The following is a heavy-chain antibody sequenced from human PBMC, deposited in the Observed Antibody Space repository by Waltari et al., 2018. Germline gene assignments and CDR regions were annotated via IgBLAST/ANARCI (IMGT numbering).Heavy chain of an antibody. CDR3: HIAVAVPPFFDY. Sequence: EVQLVQSGAEVKKPGATVKISCKASGYTFTDYYMHWVQQAPGKGLEWMGRVDPEDGETIYAEKCQGRVTITADTSTDTAYMELSSLRSEDTAVYYCHIAVAVPPFFDYWGQGTLVTVSS. CDR2: VDPEDGET. V-gene: IGHV1-69-2*01. CDR1: GYTFTDYY. D-gene: IGHD6-19*01. J-gene: IGHJ4*02.